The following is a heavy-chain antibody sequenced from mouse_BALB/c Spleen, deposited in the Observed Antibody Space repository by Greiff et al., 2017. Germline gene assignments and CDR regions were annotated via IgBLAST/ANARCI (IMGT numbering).Heavy chain of an antibody. CDR2: ISDGGSYT. J-gene: IGHJ4*01. V-gene: IGHV5-4*02. CDR3: AREGYRYDGDAMDY. D-gene: IGHD2-14*01. CDR1: GFTFSDYY. Sequence: EVKLVESGGGLVKPGGSLKLSCAASGFTFSDYYMYWVRQTPEKRLEWVATISDGGSYTYYPDSVKGRFTISRDNAKNNLYLQMSSLKSEDTAMYYCAREGYRYDGDAMDYWGQGTSVTVSS.